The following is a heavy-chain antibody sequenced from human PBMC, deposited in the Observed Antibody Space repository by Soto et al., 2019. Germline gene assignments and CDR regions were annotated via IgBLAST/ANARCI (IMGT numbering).Heavy chain of an antibody. Sequence: PSETLSLTCAVSGGSISSGGYSWSWIRQPPGKGLEWIGYIYHSGSTYYNPSLKSRVTISVDRSKNQFSLKLSSVTAADTAVYYCARGEDSYGLFFGYWGQGTLVTVSS. D-gene: IGHD5-18*01. V-gene: IGHV4-30-2*01. CDR1: GGSISSGGYS. CDR2: IYHSGST. J-gene: IGHJ4*02. CDR3: ARGEDSYGLFFGY.